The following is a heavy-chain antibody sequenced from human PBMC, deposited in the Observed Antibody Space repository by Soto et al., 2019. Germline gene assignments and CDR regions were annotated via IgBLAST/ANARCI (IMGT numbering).Heavy chain of an antibody. J-gene: IGHJ6*03. CDR2: INHSGST. Sequence: SLTLSLTCAVYGVSFSGYYWSLLRQPPGKGLEWIGEINHSGSTNYNPSLKSRVTISVDTSKNQFSLKLSSVTAADTAVYYCARKGRGVVIRNYYYYYMDVWGKGTAVTVSS. CDR1: GVSFSGYY. D-gene: IGHD3-3*01. V-gene: IGHV4-34*01. CDR3: ARKGRGVVIRNYYYYYMDV.